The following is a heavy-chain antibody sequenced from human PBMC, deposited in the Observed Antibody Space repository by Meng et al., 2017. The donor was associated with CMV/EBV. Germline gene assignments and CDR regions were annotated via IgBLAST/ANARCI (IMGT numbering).Heavy chain of an antibody. V-gene: IGHV1-69*10. J-gene: IGHJ5*02. CDR2: IIPILGIA. Sequence: SVKVSCKASGGTFSSYAISWVRQAPGQGLEWMGGIIPILGIANYAQKFQGRLTITADKSTSTAYVELSSLRSEDTAVYYCASTRVVVPAAIFSLRGRRGWFDPWGQGTLVTVSS. CDR3: ASTRVVVPAAIFSLRGRRGWFDP. CDR1: GGTFSSYA. D-gene: IGHD2-2*01.